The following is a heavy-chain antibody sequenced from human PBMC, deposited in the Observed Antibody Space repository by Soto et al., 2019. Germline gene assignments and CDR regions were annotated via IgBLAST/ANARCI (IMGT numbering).Heavy chain of an antibody. D-gene: IGHD3-22*01. CDR1: GGTFSSYA. J-gene: IGHJ4*02. Sequence: SVKVSCKASGGTFSSYAVSWVRQAPGQGLEWMGGIIPIFGTANYAQKFQGRVTLTADESTSTAYMELSSLRPEDTAVYYCARAHIRGGGYYPLIGSGPDYWGQGTLVTVSS. V-gene: IGHV1-69*13. CDR3: ARAHIRGGGYYPLIGSGPDY. CDR2: IIPIFGTA.